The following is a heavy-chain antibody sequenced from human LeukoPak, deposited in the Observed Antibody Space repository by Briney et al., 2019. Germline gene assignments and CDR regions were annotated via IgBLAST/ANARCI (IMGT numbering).Heavy chain of an antibody. V-gene: IGHV1-2*02. J-gene: IGHJ6*02. Sequence: ASVKVSCKASGYTFTGYYMHWVRQAPGQGLEWMGWINPNSGGTNYAQKFQGRVTMTRDTSISTAYMELSSLRSEDTAVYYCARDRTYYGSGSYSHYYYGMDVWGQGTTVTVSS. CDR2: INPNSGGT. CDR1: GYTFTGYY. D-gene: IGHD3-10*01. CDR3: ARDRTYYGSGSYSHYYYGMDV.